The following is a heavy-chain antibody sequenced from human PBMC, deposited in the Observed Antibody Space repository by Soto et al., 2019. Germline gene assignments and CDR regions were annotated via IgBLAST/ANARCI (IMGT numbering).Heavy chain of an antibody. Sequence: ASVTVSCRASGYAFTSYGISWVRQAPGQGLEWMGWISAYNGNTNYAQKLQGRVTMTTDTSTSTAYMELRSLRSDDTAVYYCARFAMPGYSSGSRDYWGQGTLVTVSS. CDR1: GYAFTSYG. V-gene: IGHV1-18*01. CDR2: ISAYNGNT. D-gene: IGHD6-19*01. J-gene: IGHJ4*02. CDR3: ARFAMPGYSSGSRDY.